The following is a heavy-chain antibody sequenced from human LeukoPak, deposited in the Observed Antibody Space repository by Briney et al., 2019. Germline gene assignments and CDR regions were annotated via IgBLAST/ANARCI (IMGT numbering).Heavy chain of an antibody. V-gene: IGHV3-7*01. CDR3: ASSSSWYPSPDY. J-gene: IGHJ4*02. Sequence: GGSLRLSCAASGFTFSSYCMSWVRQAPGKGLEWVANIKQDGSEKYYVDSVKGRFTISRDNAKNSLYLQMNSLRAEDTAVYYCASSSSWYPSPDYWGQGTLVTVSS. D-gene: IGHD6-13*01. CDR2: IKQDGSEK. CDR1: GFTFSSYC.